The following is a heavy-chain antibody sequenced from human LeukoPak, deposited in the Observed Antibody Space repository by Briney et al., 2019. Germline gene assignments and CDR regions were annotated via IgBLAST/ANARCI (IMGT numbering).Heavy chain of an antibody. CDR1: GGSFSGYY. CDR3: ARGVREYDYGGNLVRPHYGMDV. Sequence: SETLSLTCAVYGGSFSGYYWSWIRQPPGKGLEWIGEINHSGSTNYNPSLKSRVTISVDTSKNQFSLKLSSVTAADTAVYYCARGVREYDYGGNLVRPHYGMDVWGQGTTVTVSS. J-gene: IGHJ6*02. CDR2: INHSGST. D-gene: IGHD4-23*01. V-gene: IGHV4-34*01.